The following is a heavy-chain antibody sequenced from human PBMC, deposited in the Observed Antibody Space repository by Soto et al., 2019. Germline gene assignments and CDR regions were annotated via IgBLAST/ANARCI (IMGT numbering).Heavy chain of an antibody. J-gene: IGHJ4*02. V-gene: IGHV1-2*04. CDR1: GYTFTGYY. CDR3: ARGRYDSSGYYEYYFDY. Sequence: ASVKVSCKASGYTFTGYYMHWVRQAPGQGLEWMGWINPNSGGTNYAQKFQGWVTMTRDTSISTAYMELSRLRSDDTAVYYCARGRYDSSGYYEYYFDYWGQGTLVTVSS. CDR2: INPNSGGT. D-gene: IGHD3-22*01.